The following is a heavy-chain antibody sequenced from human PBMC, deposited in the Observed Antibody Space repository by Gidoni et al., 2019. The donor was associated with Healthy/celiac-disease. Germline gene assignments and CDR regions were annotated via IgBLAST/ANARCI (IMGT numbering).Heavy chain of an antibody. J-gene: IGHJ5*02. Sequence: VQLVQSGAEVKKPGASVKVSCKASGYPFTSYGISWVRQAPGQGLEWMGWISAYNGNTNYAQKLQGRVTMTTDTSTSTAYMELRSLRSDDTAVYYCARGGYYDFWSGYFRGRNWFDPWGQGTLVTVSS. V-gene: IGHV1-18*01. CDR3: ARGGYYDFWSGYFRGRNWFDP. D-gene: IGHD3-3*01. CDR1: GYPFTSYG. CDR2: ISAYNGNT.